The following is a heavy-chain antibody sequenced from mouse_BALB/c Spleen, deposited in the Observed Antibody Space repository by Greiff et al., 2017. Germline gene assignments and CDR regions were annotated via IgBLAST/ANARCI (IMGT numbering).Heavy chain of an antibody. CDR2: IDPENGDT. V-gene: IGHV14-4*02. J-gene: IGHJ4*01. CDR1: GFNIKDYY. CDR3: NAPDNYRSAMDY. D-gene: IGHD1-3*01. Sequence: EVQLQQSGAELVRSGASVKLSCTASGFNIKDYYMHWVKQRPEQGLEWIGWIDPENGDTEYAPKFQGKATMTADTSSNTAYLQLSSLTSEDTAVYYCNAPDNYRSAMDYWGQGTSVTVSS.